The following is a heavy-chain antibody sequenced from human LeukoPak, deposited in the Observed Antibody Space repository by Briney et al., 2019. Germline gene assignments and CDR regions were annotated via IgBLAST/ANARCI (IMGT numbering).Heavy chain of an antibody. D-gene: IGHD2-2*01. CDR2: INPNSGGT. J-gene: IGHJ5*02. CDR3: ARSRPIVPAKVNWFDP. Sequence: ASVKVSCKASGYTFTGYYMHWVRQAPGQGLEWMGRINPNSGGTNYAQKFQGRVTMTRDTSISTAYMELSRLRSDDTAVYYCARSRPIVPAKVNWFDPRGQGTLVTVSS. V-gene: IGHV1-2*06. CDR1: GYTFTGYY.